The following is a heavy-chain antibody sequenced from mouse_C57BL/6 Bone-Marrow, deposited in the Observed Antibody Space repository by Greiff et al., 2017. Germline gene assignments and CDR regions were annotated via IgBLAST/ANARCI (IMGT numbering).Heavy chain of an antibody. CDR1: GYTFTSYW. CDR2: IYPGSGCT. Sequence: QVQLQQPGAELVKPGASVKMSCKASGYTFTSYWITWVKQRPGQGLEWIGDIYPGSGCTNYNEKFKSKATLTVDTCASTAYMQLSSLTSEDSAVYYLARPYYSNCWDFDVWGRGTTVTVSS. V-gene: IGHV1-55*01. D-gene: IGHD2-5*01. CDR3: ARPYYSNCWDFDV. J-gene: IGHJ1*03.